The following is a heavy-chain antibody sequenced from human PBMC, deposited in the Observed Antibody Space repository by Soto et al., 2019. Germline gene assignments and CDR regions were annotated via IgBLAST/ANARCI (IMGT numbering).Heavy chain of an antibody. Sequence: GASVKVSFKASGGTFSSYAISWLRQAPGQGLEWMGGIIPIFGTANYAQKFQGRVTITADESTSTAYMELSSLRSEDTAVYYCARDRHGYCTNGVCYGHYYGMDVWGQGTTVTVS. V-gene: IGHV1-69*13. CDR3: ARDRHGYCTNGVCYGHYYGMDV. J-gene: IGHJ6*02. CDR1: GGTFSSYA. D-gene: IGHD2-8*01. CDR2: IIPIFGTA.